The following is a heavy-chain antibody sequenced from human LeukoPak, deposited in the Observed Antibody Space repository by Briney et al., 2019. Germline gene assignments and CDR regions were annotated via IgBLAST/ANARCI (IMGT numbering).Heavy chain of an antibody. J-gene: IGHJ3*02. V-gene: IGHV1-2*02. Sequence: EASVKVSCKASGYTFTGYYMHWVRQAPGQGLEWMGWINPNSGGTNYAQKFQGRVTMTRDTSISTAYMELSRLRSDDTAVYYCARPTGGSSGWSEAPHSDAFDIWGQGTMVTVSS. CDR2: INPNSGGT. CDR3: ARPTGGSSGWSEAPHSDAFDI. CDR1: GYTFTGYY. D-gene: IGHD6-19*01.